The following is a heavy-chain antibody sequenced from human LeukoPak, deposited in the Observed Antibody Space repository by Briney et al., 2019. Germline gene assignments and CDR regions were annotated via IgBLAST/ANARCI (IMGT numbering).Heavy chain of an antibody. J-gene: IGHJ4*02. CDR3: ARAQQWLGYFDY. CDR2: IIPILGIA. Sequence: SVKVSCKASGGTFSSYAISWVRQAPGQGLEWMGRIIPILGIANYAQKFQGRVTITADKSTSTAYMELSSLRSEDTAVYYCARAQQWLGYFDYWGQGTLVTVSS. D-gene: IGHD6-19*01. CDR1: GGTFSSYA. V-gene: IGHV1-69*04.